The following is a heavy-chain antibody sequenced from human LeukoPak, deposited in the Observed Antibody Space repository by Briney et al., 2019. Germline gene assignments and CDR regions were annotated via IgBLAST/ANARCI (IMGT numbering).Heavy chain of an antibody. D-gene: IGHD3-3*01. CDR2: IIPIFGTA. CDR3: ARTPITISPYNWFDP. CDR1: GGTFTSYA. Sequence: SVKVSCQASGGTFTSYAISWVRPAPGQGREWVGRIIPIFGTAKHAKKFQDRVMITTDESTRPASIGLSSLRSEDTAVYYCARTPITISPYNWFDPWGQGTLVTVSS. J-gene: IGHJ5*02. V-gene: IGHV1-69*05.